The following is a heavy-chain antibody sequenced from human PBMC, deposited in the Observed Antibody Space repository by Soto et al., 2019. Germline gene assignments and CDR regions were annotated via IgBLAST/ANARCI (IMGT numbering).Heavy chain of an antibody. J-gene: IGHJ6*02. CDR3: ASSGTSGHYYYYGMDV. CDR1: GYSFTSYW. Sequence: GESLKISCKGSGYSFTSYWIGWVRQMPGKGLEWMGIIYPGDSDTRYSPSFQGQVTISADKSISTAYLQWSSLKASDTAMYYCASSGTSGHYYYYGMDVWGQGTTVTVSS. V-gene: IGHV5-51*01. D-gene: IGHD1-7*01. CDR2: IYPGDSDT.